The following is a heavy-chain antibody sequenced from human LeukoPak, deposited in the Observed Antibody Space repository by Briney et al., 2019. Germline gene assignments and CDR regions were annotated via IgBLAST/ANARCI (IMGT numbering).Heavy chain of an antibody. CDR3: AKDLGSTVTTGFDY. D-gene: IGHD4-17*01. V-gene: IGHV3-9*01. J-gene: IGHJ4*02. CDR2: ISWNSGSI. Sequence: GGSLRLSCAASGFTFDDYAMHWVRHAPGKGLEWVSGISWNSGSIGYADSVKGRFTISRDNAKNSLYLQMNSLRAEDTALYYCAKDLGSTVTTGFDYWGQGTLVTVSS. CDR1: GFTFDDYA.